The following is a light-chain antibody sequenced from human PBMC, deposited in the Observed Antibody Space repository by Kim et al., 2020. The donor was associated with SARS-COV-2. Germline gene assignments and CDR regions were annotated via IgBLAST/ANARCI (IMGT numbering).Light chain of an antibody. CDR2: QDT. CDR1: RLGQKY. Sequence: SYELTQPPSVSVSPGQTASITCSGDRLGQKYVCWYRHKPGQSPEVVIYQDTKRPSGIPERFSGSNSGNTATLTISGTQDVDEADYYCQVWDSTTTVFGGGTQLTVL. V-gene: IGLV3-1*01. J-gene: IGLJ2*01. CDR3: QVWDSTTTV.